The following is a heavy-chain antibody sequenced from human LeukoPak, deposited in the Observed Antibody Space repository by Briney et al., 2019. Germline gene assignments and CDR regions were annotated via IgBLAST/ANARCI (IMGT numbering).Heavy chain of an antibody. Sequence: SETLSLTCAVYGGSFSGYYWSWIRQPPGKGLEWIGEINHSGSTNYNPSLKSRVTISVDTSKNQFSLKLSSVTAADTAVYYCASSIVVVPAAIRAWLDPWGQGTLVTVSS. V-gene: IGHV4-34*01. D-gene: IGHD2-2*01. J-gene: IGHJ5*02. CDR1: GGSFSGYY. CDR3: ASSIVVVPAAIRAWLDP. CDR2: INHSGST.